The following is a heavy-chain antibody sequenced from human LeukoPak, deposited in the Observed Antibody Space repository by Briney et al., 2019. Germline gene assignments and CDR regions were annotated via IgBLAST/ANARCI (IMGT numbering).Heavy chain of an antibody. CDR1: GFTFSSYW. D-gene: IGHD4-17*01. J-gene: IGHJ4*02. V-gene: IGHV3-7*01. CDR3: ARDGPLNLFGDHVLFDY. Sequence: PGGSLRLSCAASGFTFSSYWMSWVRQAPGKGLEWVANIKQDGSEKYYVDSVKGRFTISRDNAKNSLYLQMNSLRAEDTAVYYCARDGPLNLFGDHVLFDYWGQGTLVTVSS. CDR2: IKQDGSEK.